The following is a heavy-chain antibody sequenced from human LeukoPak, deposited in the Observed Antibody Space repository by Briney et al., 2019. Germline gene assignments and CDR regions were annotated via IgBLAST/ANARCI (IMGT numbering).Heavy chain of an antibody. CDR1: GGSISNYY. Sequence: SETLSLTCTVSGGSISNYYWNWIRQTPGKGLEWIGDIFYSGRTHYNPSLKGRVTISVDTSKNQFSLTLSSVTTADTAVYYCARGQKYRNGYTVTELGSGYFAYWGRGTLVTVSS. V-gene: IGHV4-59*01. CDR3: ARGQKYRNGYTVTELGSGYFAY. D-gene: IGHD5-18*01. CDR2: IFYSGRT. J-gene: IGHJ2*01.